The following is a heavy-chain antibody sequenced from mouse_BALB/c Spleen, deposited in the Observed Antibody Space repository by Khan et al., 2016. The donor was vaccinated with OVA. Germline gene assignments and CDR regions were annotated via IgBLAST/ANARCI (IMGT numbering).Heavy chain of an antibody. CDR2: INPHIGET. Sequence: VQLQQSGPELVRPGASVKISCKASGYSFTGYFMNWVMQSHGKGLEWIGRINPHIGETFYNQKFKDKATLTVDESSNTAHMERRSLASDDSAVYYCTRVYRSDFDYWGQGTTLTVSS. J-gene: IGHJ2*01. D-gene: IGHD1-1*01. V-gene: IGHV1-20*02. CDR1: GYSFTGYF. CDR3: TRVYRSDFDY.